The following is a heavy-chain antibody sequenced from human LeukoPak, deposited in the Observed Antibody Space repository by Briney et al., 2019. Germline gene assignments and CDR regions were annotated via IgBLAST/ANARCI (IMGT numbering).Heavy chain of an antibody. CDR3: AKLKGKDGITDCYDH. D-gene: IGHD5-24*01. V-gene: IGHV3-23*05. J-gene: IGHJ4*02. CDR2: IGNSGSPI. CDR1: GFTFGNSA. Sequence: GGSLRLSCAASGFTFGNSAMLWVRQTPGMGLEWVSTIGNSGSPINYAESVKGRFTIFRDNSKNTLYLQMDSLRVDDTAVYYCAKLKGKDGITDCYDHWGQGTRVTVSS.